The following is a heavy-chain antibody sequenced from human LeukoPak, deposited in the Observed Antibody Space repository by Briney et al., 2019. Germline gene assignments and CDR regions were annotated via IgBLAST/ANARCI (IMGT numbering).Heavy chain of an antibody. D-gene: IGHD5-18*01. J-gene: IGHJ4*02. V-gene: IGHV3-53*01. CDR2: IYSGGST. CDR3: ATDSRYSYGLGY. CDR1: GFTVSSNY. Sequence: GGSLRLSCAASGFTVSSNYMSWVRQAPGKGLEWVSVIYSGGSTYYADSVRGRFTISRDNPKNTLYLQMNSLRAEDTAVYYCATDSRYSYGLGYWGQGTLVTVSS.